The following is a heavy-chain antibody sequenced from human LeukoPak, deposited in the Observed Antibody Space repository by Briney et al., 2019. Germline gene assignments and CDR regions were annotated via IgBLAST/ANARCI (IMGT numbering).Heavy chain of an antibody. CDR2: ISAYNGNT. Sequence: ASVKVSCKASGGTFSSYAISWVRQAPGQGLEWMGWISAYNGNTNYAQKLQGRVTMTTDTSTSTAYMELRSLRSDDTAVYYCARSGYSGSIGWFDPWGQGTLVTVSS. V-gene: IGHV1-18*01. J-gene: IGHJ5*02. CDR3: ARSGYSGSIGWFDP. CDR1: GGTFSSYA. D-gene: IGHD5-12*01.